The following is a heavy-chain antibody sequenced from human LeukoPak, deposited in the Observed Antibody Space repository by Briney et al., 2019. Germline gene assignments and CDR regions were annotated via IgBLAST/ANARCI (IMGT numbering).Heavy chain of an antibody. CDR1: GFSLSTYA. D-gene: IGHD2-2*02. J-gene: IGHJ1*01. CDR3: AKDLRDIVVVPGAILG. CDR2: ICGSGGGT. Sequence: GSLRLSCAAPGFSLSTYAMSWVRQAPRKGLEWVSTICGSGGGTSYADSVKGRFTISRDDSKNTVSLQMNSLRAEDTAIYYCAKDLRDIVVVPGAILGWGQGTLVTVSS. V-gene: IGHV3-23*01.